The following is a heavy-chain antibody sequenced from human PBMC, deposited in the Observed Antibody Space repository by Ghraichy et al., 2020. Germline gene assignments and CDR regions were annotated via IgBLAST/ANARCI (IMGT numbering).Heavy chain of an antibody. CDR2: ISSSSSTI. V-gene: IGHV3-48*02. Sequence: LSLTCAASGFTFSSYSMNWVRQAPGKGLEWVSYISSSSSTIYYADSVKGRFTISRDNAKNSLYLQMNSLRDEDTAVYYCANGKGYGEIFDYWGQGTLVTVSS. CDR3: ANGKGYGEIFDY. D-gene: IGHD4-17*01. CDR1: GFTFSSYS. J-gene: IGHJ4*02.